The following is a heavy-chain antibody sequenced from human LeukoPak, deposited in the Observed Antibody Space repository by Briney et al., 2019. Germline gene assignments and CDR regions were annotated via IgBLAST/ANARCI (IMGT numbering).Heavy chain of an antibody. CDR2: IKSKTDGGTT. Sequence: GGSLRPSCAASGFTFSNAWMTWVRQAPGKGLEWVGRIKSKTDGGTTDYAAPVKGRFTISRDNSKNTLYLQMNNLRAEDAAVYYCARPHCGGGSCYLDYWGQGTLVTVSS. CDR3: ARPHCGGGSCYLDY. J-gene: IGHJ4*02. D-gene: IGHD2-15*01. V-gene: IGHV3-15*01. CDR1: GFTFSNAW.